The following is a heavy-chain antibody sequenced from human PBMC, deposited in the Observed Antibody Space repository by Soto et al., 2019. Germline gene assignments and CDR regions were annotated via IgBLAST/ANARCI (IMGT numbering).Heavy chain of an antibody. CDR2: IYHSGST. D-gene: IGHD3-10*01. CDR1: GGSISSSNW. V-gene: IGHV4-4*02. Sequence: PSETLSLTCAVSGGSISSSNWWSWVRQPPGKGLEWIGEIYHSGSTNYNPSLKSRVTISVDKSKNQFSLKLSSVTAADTAVYYCARVGDTTMVRGVTATPVNYYYYGMDVWGQGTTVTVSS. CDR3: ARVGDTTMVRGVTATPVNYYYYGMDV. J-gene: IGHJ6*02.